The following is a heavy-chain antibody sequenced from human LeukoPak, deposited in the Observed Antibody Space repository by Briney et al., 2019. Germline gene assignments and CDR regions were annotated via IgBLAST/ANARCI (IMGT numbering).Heavy chain of an antibody. CDR1: GYTFTGYY. CDR3: ARAGTTGTTRWN. D-gene: IGHD1-1*01. V-gene: IGHV1-2*02. J-gene: IGHJ4*02. Sequence: ASVKVSXKASGYTFTGYYMHWVRQAPGQGLEWMGWINPNSGGTNYAQKFQGRVTMTRDTSISTAYMELSRLRSDDTAVYYCARAGTTGTTRWNWGQGTLVTVSS. CDR2: INPNSGGT.